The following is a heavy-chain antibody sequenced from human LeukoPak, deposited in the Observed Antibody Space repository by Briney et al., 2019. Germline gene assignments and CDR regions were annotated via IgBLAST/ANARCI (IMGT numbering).Heavy chain of an antibody. J-gene: IGHJ4*02. CDR3: ARVQAYYYDSSGYSGGYYFDY. CDR2: IYHSGST. CDR1: GYSISSGYY. D-gene: IGHD3-22*01. V-gene: IGHV4-38-2*02. Sequence: PSETLSLTCTVSGYSISSGYYWGWIRQPPGKGLEWIGSIYHSGSTYYNPSLKSRVTISVDTSKNQFSLKLSSVTAADTAVYYCARVQAYYYDSSGYSGGYYFDYWGQGTLVTVSS.